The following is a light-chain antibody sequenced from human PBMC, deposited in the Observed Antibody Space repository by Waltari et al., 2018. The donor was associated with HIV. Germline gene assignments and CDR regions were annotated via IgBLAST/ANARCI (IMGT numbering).Light chain of an antibody. Sequence: SYELTQPPSVSVSPGQTARITCSGDALPKQYAYWYQQKPGQAPVMGIYKDSERPSGIPERFSGSGSGTTVTLTIIGVQAEDEADYYCQSIDSSGTYVVFGGGTKLTVL. V-gene: IGLV3-25*03. CDR3: QSIDSSGTYVV. CDR1: ALPKQY. J-gene: IGLJ2*01. CDR2: KDS.